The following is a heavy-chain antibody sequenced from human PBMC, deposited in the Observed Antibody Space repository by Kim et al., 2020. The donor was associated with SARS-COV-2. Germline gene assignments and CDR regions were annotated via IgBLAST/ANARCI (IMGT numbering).Heavy chain of an antibody. D-gene: IGHD3-3*01. Sequence: SETLSLTCAVYGGSFSGYYWSWIRQPPGKGLEWIGEINHSGSTNYNPSLKSRVTISVDTSKNQFSLKLSSVTAADTAVYYCARGRGLRFLEWLARYYYY. CDR2: INHSGST. V-gene: IGHV4-34*01. J-gene: IGHJ6*03. CDR1: GGSFSGYY. CDR3: ARGRGLRFLEWLARYYYY.